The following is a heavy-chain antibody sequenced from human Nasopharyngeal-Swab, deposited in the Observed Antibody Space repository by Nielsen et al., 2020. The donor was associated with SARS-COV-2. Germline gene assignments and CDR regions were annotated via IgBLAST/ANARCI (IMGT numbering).Heavy chain of an antibody. CDR1: GSTFSRYT. D-gene: IGHD3-22*01. CDR2: ISYDGSNK. V-gene: IGHV3-30-3*01. Sequence: GESLKISCAASGSTFSRYTMHWVRQAPGKGLEWVAVISYDGSNKYYADSVKGRFTISRDISKNTLYLQMNSLRAEDTAAFYCASTPLDSSGYYYAFHYWGRGTLVTVSS. CDR3: ASTPLDSSGYYYAFHY. J-gene: IGHJ4*02.